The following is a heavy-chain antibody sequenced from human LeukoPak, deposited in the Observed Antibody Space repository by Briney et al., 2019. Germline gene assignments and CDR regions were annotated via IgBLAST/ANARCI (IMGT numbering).Heavy chain of an antibody. CDR3: AKDSYYYDSMYYYPYVNYFDY. CDR2: ISGSGGST. D-gene: IGHD3-22*01. CDR1: GFTFSSYA. J-gene: IGHJ4*02. V-gene: IGHV3-23*01. Sequence: GESLRLSCAASGFTFSSYAMSWVRQAPGKGLEWVSAISGSGGSTYYADSVKGRFTISRDNSKNTLYLQMNSLKAEDTAVYYFAKDSYYYDSMYYYPYVNYFDYWGQGTLVTVSS.